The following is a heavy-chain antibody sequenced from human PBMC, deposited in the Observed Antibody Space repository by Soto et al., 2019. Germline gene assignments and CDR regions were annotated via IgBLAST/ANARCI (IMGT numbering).Heavy chain of an antibody. D-gene: IGHD3-10*01. CDR1: GGSISSGDYY. J-gene: IGHJ4*02. V-gene: IGHV4-30-4*01. Sequence: PSETLSLTCTVSGGSISSGDYYWSWIRQPPGKGLEWIGYIYYSGSTYYNPSLKSRVTISVDTSKNQFSLKLSSVTAADTAVYYCARLVITIPDYYFDYWGQGTLVTVSS. CDR3: ARLVITIPDYYFDY. CDR2: IYYSGST.